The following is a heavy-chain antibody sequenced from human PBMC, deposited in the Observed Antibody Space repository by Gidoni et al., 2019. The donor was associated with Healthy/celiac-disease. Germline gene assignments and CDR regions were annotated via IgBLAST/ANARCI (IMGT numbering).Heavy chain of an antibody. Sequence: QVQLVESGGGVVQPGRSLRLSCAASGFTFSSYAMHWVRQAPGKGLEWVAVISYDGSNKYYADSVKGRFTISRDNSKNTLYLQMNSLRAEDTAVYYCARDLWAYGDYVGPFDYWGQGTLVTVSS. CDR1: GFTFSSYA. CDR3: ARDLWAYGDYVGPFDY. D-gene: IGHD4-17*01. CDR2: ISYDGSNK. V-gene: IGHV3-30*01. J-gene: IGHJ4*02.